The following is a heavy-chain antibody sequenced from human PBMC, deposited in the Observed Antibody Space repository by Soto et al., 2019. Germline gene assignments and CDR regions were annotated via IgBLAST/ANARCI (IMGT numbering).Heavy chain of an antibody. CDR2: IWYDGSNK. J-gene: IGHJ4*02. CDR3: ERDLAVAAKPYYFDY. Sequence: GGSLRLSCAASGFTFSSYGMHWVRQAPGKGLEWVAVIWYDGSNKYYADSVKGRFTISRDNSKNTLYLQMNSLRAEDTAVYYCERDLAVAAKPYYFDYWGQGTLVTVSS. CDR1: GFTFSSYG. D-gene: IGHD6-19*01. V-gene: IGHV3-33*01.